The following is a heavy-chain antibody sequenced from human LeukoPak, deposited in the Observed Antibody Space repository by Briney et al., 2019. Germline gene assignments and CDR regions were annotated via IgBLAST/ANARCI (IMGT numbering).Heavy chain of an antibody. V-gene: IGHV1-46*01. J-gene: IGHJ6*02. Sequence: VASVKVSCKASGYTFTNYYMHWVRQAPGQGLEWMGITNPSGGSTSHTQKFQGRVTLTRDTSTSTVYMELSSLRSEDTAVYYCALAARYYYYTMDVWGQGTTVTVSS. CDR3: ALAARYYYYTMDV. CDR1: GYTFTNYY. D-gene: IGHD6-6*01. CDR2: TNPSGGST.